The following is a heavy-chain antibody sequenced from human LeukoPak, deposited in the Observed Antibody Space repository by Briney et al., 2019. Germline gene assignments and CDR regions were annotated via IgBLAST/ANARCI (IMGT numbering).Heavy chain of an antibody. J-gene: IGHJ4*02. Sequence: GGSLRLSCAASGFTFSNFWLSWVRQAPGKGLEWVANINQDGSEKYYVDSIKGRFTISRDNAKNSLYLQMNSLRAEDTAVYYCAKVDAPYFDYWGQGTLVTVSS. CDR3: AKVDAPYFDY. CDR1: GFTFSNFW. CDR2: INQDGSEK. V-gene: IGHV3-7*01.